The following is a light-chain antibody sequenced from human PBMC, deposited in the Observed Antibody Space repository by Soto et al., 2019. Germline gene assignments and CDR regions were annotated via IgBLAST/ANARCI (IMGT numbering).Light chain of an antibody. Sequence: QSALTQPASVSGSPGQSITISCTGTSSDVGGYNYVSWYQQHPGEAPKVLIYDVINRPSGASNRFSASKSGNTASLTISGLQAEYEADYYCSSYTSNNNYVFGTGTKLTVL. V-gene: IGLV2-14*01. CDR3: SSYTSNNNYV. J-gene: IGLJ1*01. CDR1: SSDVGGYNY. CDR2: DVI.